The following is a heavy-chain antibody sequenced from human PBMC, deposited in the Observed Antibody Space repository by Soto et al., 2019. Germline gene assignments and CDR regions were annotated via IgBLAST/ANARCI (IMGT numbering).Heavy chain of an antibody. CDR3: APRRGGYTSTGGGSFDY. V-gene: IGHV1-2*02. J-gene: IGHJ4*02. D-gene: IGHD6-13*01. CDR2: INPTSGAT. Sequence: QVQLVQSGAEVRKPGASGKVSCKASGYTFTGYYMHWVRQAPGQGLEWMGWINPTSGATNYAQNFQGRVTMTRDTSISTAYMELSRLTADDTAVYYFAPRRGGYTSTGGGSFDYWGQGTLVTVSS. CDR1: GYTFTGYY.